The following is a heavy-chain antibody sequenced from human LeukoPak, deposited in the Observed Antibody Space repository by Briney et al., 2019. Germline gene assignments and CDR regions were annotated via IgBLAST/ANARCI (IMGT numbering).Heavy chain of an antibody. J-gene: IGHJ4*02. V-gene: IGHV4-59*08. CDR3: ARRLKPMFSFASYFHY. Sequence: PSETLSLTGTVSGGSISGSYWSWIRQPPGKGLEWIAYMYNSGSTNYNPSLKSRVTISIDTSKNQFSLKLSSVTAADTAVYYCARRLKPMFSFASYFHYWGQGTLVTVSS. CDR2: MYNSGST. D-gene: IGHD3-10*02. CDR1: GGSISGSY.